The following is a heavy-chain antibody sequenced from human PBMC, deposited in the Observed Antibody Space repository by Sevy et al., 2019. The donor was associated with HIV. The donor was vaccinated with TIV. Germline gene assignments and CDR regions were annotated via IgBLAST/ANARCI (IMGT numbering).Heavy chain of an antibody. Sequence: SETLSLTCTVSSGSISTYYWSWIRQPPGKGLEWIGYIYYGGCTNYNPSLKSRVTISVDMSNNKFSLRLNSVTAADTAVYYCARGRDYYNVLDVWGQGTTVTVSS. CDR1: SGSISTYY. CDR3: ARGRDYYNVLDV. V-gene: IGHV4-59*01. CDR2: IYYGGCT. J-gene: IGHJ6*02.